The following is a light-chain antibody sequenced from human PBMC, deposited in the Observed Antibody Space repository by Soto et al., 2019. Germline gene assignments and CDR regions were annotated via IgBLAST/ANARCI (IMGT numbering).Light chain of an antibody. CDR2: DVS. J-gene: IGKJ1*01. CDR3: QQYNSYSWT. CDR1: QSISRR. Sequence: DIQMTHSPSTLSASVGDRVIITCRASQSISRRLAWYQQKPGKAPRXLMYDVSTLESGVPSRFRGSGSGTEFTLTINSLQPDDYETYYCQQYNSYSWTFGHGTKVDIK. V-gene: IGKV1-5*01.